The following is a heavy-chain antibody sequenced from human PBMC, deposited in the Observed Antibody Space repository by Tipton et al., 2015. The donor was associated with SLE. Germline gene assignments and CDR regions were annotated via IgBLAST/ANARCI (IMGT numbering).Heavy chain of an antibody. Sequence: QSGAEVKKPGASVKVSCKASGYTFTSYGISWVRQAPGQGLEWMGGIIPIFGTANYAQKFQGRVTITADESTSTAYMELSSLRSEDTAVYYCARDVAKRYFDYWGQGTLVTVSS. CDR2: IIPIFGTA. CDR1: GYTFTSYG. CDR3: ARDVAKRYFDY. J-gene: IGHJ4*02. V-gene: IGHV1-69*13. D-gene: IGHD2-21*01.